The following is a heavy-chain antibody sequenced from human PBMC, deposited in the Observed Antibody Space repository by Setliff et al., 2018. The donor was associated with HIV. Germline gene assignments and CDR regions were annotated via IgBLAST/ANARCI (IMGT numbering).Heavy chain of an antibody. V-gene: IGHV2-26*01. J-gene: IGHJ4*02. CDR2: IFSNDEK. CDR1: GFSLSNGRMG. Sequence: SGPTLVNPTETLTLTCTVSGFSLSNGRMGVSWIRQPPGKALEWLAHIFSNDEKSYSTSLKSRLTISKDTSKSQVVLRMTKMDPVDTATYYCARVFHCSTSHGPTLFDSWGQGTLVTVSS. CDR3: ARVFHCSTSHGPTLFDS. D-gene: IGHD2-2*01.